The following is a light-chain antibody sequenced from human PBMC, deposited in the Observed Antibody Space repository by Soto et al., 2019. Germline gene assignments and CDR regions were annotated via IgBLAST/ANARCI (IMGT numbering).Light chain of an antibody. CDR3: CSYAGAFTYV. J-gene: IGLJ1*01. CDR2: DVS. V-gene: IGLV2-11*01. Sequence: ALTXPRSVSGSPGHSVTISCTGTSSDVGGYSYVSWYQQHPGKAPKLMISDVSKRPSGVPDRFSGSKFGNTASLTISGLQAEDEAEYYCCSYAGAFTYVFGSGTKVPVL. CDR1: SSDVGGYSY.